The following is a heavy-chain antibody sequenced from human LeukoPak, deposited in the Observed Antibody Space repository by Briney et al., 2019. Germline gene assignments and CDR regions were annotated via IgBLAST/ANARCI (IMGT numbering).Heavy chain of an antibody. CDR3: ARSSAPDILTCYYVGAFDI. CDR1: GYTFTSYG. Sequence: ASVTVSCKASGYTFTSYGISWVRQAPGQGLEWMGWISAYNGNTNYAQKLQGSVTMTTDTSTSTAYMELRSLRSDDPAVYYCARSSAPDILTCYYVGAFDIWGQGTMVTVSS. CDR2: ISAYNGNT. D-gene: IGHD3-9*01. V-gene: IGHV1-18*01. J-gene: IGHJ3*02.